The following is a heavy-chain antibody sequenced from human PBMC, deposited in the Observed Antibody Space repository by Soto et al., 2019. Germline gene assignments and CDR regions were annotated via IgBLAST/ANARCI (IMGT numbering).Heavy chain of an antibody. D-gene: IGHD2-15*01. V-gene: IGHV3-48*03. J-gene: IGHJ6*02. Sequence: GGSLRLSCAASGFTFSSYEMNWVRQAPGKGLEWVSYISSSGSTIYYADSVKGRFTISRDNAKNSLYLQMNSLRAEDTAVYYCARDFGSPFNFYYYYYGMDVWGQGTTVTSP. CDR1: GFTFSSYE. CDR2: ISSSGSTI. CDR3: ARDFGSPFNFYYYYYGMDV.